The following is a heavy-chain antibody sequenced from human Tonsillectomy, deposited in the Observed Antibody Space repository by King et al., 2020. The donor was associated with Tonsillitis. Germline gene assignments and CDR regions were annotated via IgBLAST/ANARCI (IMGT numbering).Heavy chain of an antibody. CDR1: GGSISSSSYY. D-gene: IGHD4/OR15-4a*01. V-gene: IGHV4-39*01. J-gene: IGHJ4*02. CDR2: IYYSGST. Sequence: QLQESGPGLMKPSETLSLTCTVSGGSISSSSYYWGWIRQPPGKGLEWIGSIYYSGSTHYNPSHKSRVTISVDTSKNQFSLKLISVTAADTAVYYWSRQVRESRLTHDYWGQGTLVTVSS. CDR3: SRQVRESRLTHDY.